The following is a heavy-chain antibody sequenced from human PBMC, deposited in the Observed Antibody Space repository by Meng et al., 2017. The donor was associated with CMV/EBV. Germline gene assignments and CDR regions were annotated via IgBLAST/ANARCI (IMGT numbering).Heavy chain of an antibody. CDR3: AREGSGYYYPNWFDP. V-gene: IGHV3-21*03. J-gene: IGHJ5*02. D-gene: IGHD3-22*01. CDR1: GFTFSSYA. CDR2: ISSSSSYI. Sequence: GGSLRLSCAASGFTFSSYAMHWVRQAPGKGLEWVSSISSSSSYIYYADSVKGRFTISRDNAKNSLYLQMNSLRAEDTAVYYCAREGSGYYYPNWFDPWGQGTLVTVSS.